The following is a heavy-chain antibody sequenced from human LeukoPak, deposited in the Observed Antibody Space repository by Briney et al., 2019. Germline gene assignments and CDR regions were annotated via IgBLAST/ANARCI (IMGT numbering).Heavy chain of an antibody. J-gene: IGHJ5*02. D-gene: IGHD1-26*01. CDR3: TRDSGTYNWFDP. V-gene: IGHV3-73*01. CDR1: GFTFSGDG. Sequence: PGVPLRLSCAASGFTFSGDGIHWVRQSAGKGMEWVGQIDKKDKGYATATAYAASVKGRFTISRDDSINTAYLQMKSLKTEDTALYYCTRDSGTYNWFDPWGQGTLVTVSS. CDR2: IDKKDKGYATAT.